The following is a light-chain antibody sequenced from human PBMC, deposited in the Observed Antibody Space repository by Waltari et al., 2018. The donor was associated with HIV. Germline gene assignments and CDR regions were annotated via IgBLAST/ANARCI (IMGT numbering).Light chain of an antibody. CDR1: QSVTSY. V-gene: IGKV3-11*01. J-gene: IGKJ4*01. CDR3: QQRSDWHALT. Sequence: IVLTQSPAVLSLSPGERATLPCRASQSVTSYLAWYQQKPGQAPRLLIDDASRRATGIPARFSGRGSGTDFTLTISSLQPEDSAIYYCQQRSDWHALTFGGGTKVEIK. CDR2: DAS.